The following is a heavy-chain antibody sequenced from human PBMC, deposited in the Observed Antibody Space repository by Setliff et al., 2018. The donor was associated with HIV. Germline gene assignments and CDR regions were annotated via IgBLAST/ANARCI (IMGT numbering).Heavy chain of an antibody. J-gene: IGHJ6*03. D-gene: IGHD3-10*01. CDR3: AREGVSLWFGELPSSYYMDV. Sequence: SVKVSCKASGGTFSSYAISWVRQAPGQGLEWMGGIIPIFGTSNHAQKFQGRVTITTDESTSTAYMELSSLRSEDTAVYYCAREGVSLWFGELPSSYYMDVWGKGTTVTVSS. CDR1: GGTFSSYA. CDR2: IIPIFGTS. V-gene: IGHV1-69*05.